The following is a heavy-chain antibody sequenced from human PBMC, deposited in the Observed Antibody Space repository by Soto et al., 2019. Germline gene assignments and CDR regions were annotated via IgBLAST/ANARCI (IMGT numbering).Heavy chain of an antibody. CDR2: IYHSGST. CDR1: GGSISSSNW. V-gene: IGHV4-4*02. J-gene: IGHJ6*02. D-gene: IGHD2-2*02. CDR3: ARDAYGRLLYHMDD. Sequence: PSETLSLTCAVSGGSISSSNWWSWVRQPPGKGLEWIGEIYHSGSTNYNPSLKSRATISVDKSKNQFSLKLSSVTAADTAVYYCARDAYGRLLYHMDDWGQRTTVTVSS.